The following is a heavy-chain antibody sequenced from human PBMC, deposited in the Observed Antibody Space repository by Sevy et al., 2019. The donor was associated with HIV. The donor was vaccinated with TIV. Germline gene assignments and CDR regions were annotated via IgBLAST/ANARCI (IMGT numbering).Heavy chain of an antibody. CDR3: ARDAADYYGMDV. D-gene: IGHD6-13*01. J-gene: IGHJ6*02. CDR2: ISSSSSTI. V-gene: IGHV3-48*01. CDR1: GFTFSSYS. Sequence: GGSLRLSCAASGFTFSSYSMNWVRQAPGKGLEWVSYISSSSSTIYYADSVKGRFTISRDTAKNSLYLQMNSLRAEDTALYYCARDAADYYGMDVWGQGTTVTVSS.